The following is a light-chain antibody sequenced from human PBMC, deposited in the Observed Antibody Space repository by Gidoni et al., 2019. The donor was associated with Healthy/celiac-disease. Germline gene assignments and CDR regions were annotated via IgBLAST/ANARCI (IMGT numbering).Light chain of an antibody. CDR2: AAS. CDR1: QGISSY. CDR3: QQLNSYPPLT. J-gene: IGKJ4*01. V-gene: IGKV1-9*01. Sequence: DIQLPQSPSFLSASVGDRVTITCRASQGISSYLAWYQQKPGKAPKLLIYAASTLQSGVPSRFSGSGSGTEFTLTISSLQPEDFATYYCQQLNSYPPLTFXGXTKVEIK.